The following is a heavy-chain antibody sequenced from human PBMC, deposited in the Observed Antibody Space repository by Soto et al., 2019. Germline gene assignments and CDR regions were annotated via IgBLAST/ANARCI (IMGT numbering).Heavy chain of an antibody. CDR2: INPSGGST. D-gene: IGHD3-3*01. V-gene: IGHV1-46*01. J-gene: IGHJ4*02. CDR1: GYTFTSYY. Sequence: QVQLVQSGAEVKKPGASVKVSCKASGYTFTSYYMHWVRQAPGQGLEWMGIINPSGGSTSYAQKFQGKGNMTRETSTRIVYMELSSLRSEDTALYYCASTRFLEWLSPIDYWGPGTLVTVSS. CDR3: ASTRFLEWLSPIDY.